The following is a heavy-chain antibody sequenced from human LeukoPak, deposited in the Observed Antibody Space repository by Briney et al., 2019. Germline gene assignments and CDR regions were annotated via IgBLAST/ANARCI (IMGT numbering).Heavy chain of an antibody. CDR3: ARDSSSWYGDYFDY. Sequence: SVKVSCKASGGTFSSYAISWVRQAPGQGLEWMGGIIPIFGTANYAQKFQGRVTITADESTSTAYMELSSLRSEGTAVYYCARDSSSWYGDYFDYWGQGTLVTVSS. D-gene: IGHD6-13*01. CDR1: GGTFSSYA. CDR2: IIPIFGTA. V-gene: IGHV1-69*13. J-gene: IGHJ4*02.